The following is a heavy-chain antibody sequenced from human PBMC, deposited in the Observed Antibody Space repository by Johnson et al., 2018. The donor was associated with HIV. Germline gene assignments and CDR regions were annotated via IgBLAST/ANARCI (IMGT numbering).Heavy chain of an antibody. J-gene: IGHJ3*02. V-gene: IGHV3-11*01. D-gene: IGHD4-11*01. CDR2: ISSSGSSR. CDR1: GFTFSDHY. CDR3: ARDYRGALDI. Sequence: QVKLVESGGGLVKPGGSLRLSCAASGFTFSDHYMSWIRQAPGKGLEWVSYISSSGSSRYYADSVKGRFTITRDNVKNSLYMQMNSLRVEDTAVYFCARDYRGALDIWGQGTMVTVSS.